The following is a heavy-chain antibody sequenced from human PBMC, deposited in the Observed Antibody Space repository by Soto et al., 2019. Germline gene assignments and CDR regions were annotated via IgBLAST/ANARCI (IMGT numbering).Heavy chain of an antibody. CDR1: GFTFSSYA. D-gene: IGHD2-21*01. CDR2: ISGSGGNT. V-gene: IGHV3-23*01. J-gene: IGHJ4*02. Sequence: GGSLRLSCAASGFTFSSYAMSWVRQAPGRGLEWVSAISGSGGNTYYGDSVKGRFTISRDNAKNSMYLEMNSLRVEDTAFYFCVKGTFSRSKVIFDYWGQGTLVT. CDR3: VKGTFSRSKVIFDY.